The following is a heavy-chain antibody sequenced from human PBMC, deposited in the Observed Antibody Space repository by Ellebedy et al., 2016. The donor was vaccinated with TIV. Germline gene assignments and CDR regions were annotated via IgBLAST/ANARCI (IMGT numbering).Heavy chain of an antibody. Sequence: PGGSLRLSCAASGFTFSSYSMGWVRQAPGKGLEWVSTVRDSGGGTYYADSVKGRFTISRDNSKNKLNVQMNSLRVEDTAVYYCAKDSGRSGWYFDLWGRGTLVTGSS. CDR3: AKDSGRSGWYFDL. CDR1: GFTFSSYS. CDR2: VRDSGGGT. J-gene: IGHJ2*01. D-gene: IGHD3-10*01. V-gene: IGHV3-23*01.